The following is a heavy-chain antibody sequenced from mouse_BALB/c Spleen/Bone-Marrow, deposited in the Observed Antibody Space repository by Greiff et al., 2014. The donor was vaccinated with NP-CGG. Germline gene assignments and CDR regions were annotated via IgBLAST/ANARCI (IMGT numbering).Heavy chain of an antibody. CDR1: GFTFTDYY. D-gene: IGHD2-4*01. CDR2: IRNKANGYTT. CDR3: AREIMNDYHWYFDV. V-gene: IGHV7-3*02. J-gene: IGHJ1*01. Sequence: VQLKESGGGLVQPGGSLRLSCATSGFTFTDYYMSWVRQPPGKALEWLGFIRNKANGYTTEYSASVKVRFTISRDNSQSILYLXXNTLRAEDSATYYCAREIMNDYHWYFDVWGAGTTVTVSS.